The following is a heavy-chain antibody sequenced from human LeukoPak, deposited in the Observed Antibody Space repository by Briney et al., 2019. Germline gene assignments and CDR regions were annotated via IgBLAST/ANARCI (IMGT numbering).Heavy chain of an antibody. CDR2: INAGNGDT. Sequence: GASVKVSCKASGYTFTSYAMHWVRQAPGQRLEWMGWINAGNGDTKFSQHYQARVTITRDASASTAYMELSRLTSEDTAVYFCARGLWSAHRREYYFDSWGQGTLVTVSS. J-gene: IGHJ4*02. D-gene: IGHD3-3*01. CDR1: GYTFTSYA. CDR3: ARGLWSAHRREYYFDS. V-gene: IGHV1-3*01.